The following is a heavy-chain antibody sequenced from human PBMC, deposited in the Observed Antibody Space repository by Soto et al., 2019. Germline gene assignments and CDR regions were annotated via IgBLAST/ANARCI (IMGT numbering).Heavy chain of an antibody. CDR2: IYYSGST. V-gene: IGHV4-59*01. D-gene: IGHD3-3*01. CDR1: GGSISSYY. J-gene: IGHJ4*02. Sequence: SETLSLTCTVSGGSISSYYWSWIRQPPGKGLEWIGYIYYSGSTNYNPSLKSRVTISVDTSKNHFSLKLSSVTAADTAVFYCASDKDEDDFWSGYLYFYYWGQGTLVTVSS. CDR3: ASDKDEDDFWSGYLYFYY.